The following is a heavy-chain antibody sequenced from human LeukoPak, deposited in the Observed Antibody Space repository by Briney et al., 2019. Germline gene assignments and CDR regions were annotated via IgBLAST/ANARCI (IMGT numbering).Heavy chain of an antibody. D-gene: IGHD6-19*01. CDR2: TSSSDAGT. Sequence: GGSLRLSRAASGFTLSTYAMSWVRQTPGKGLEWVAATSSSDAGTYHADSVKGRFTISRDNAKNSLYLQMNSLRAEDTAVYYCARGSRQWLAHFDYWGQGTLVTVSS. CDR3: ARGSRQWLAHFDY. V-gene: IGHV3-21*01. J-gene: IGHJ4*02. CDR1: GFTLSTYA.